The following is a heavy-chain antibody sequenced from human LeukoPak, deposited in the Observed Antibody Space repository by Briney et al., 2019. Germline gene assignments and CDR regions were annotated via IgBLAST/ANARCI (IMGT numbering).Heavy chain of an antibody. Sequence: GSLRLSCAASGFSFSSYWMHWVRQAPGKGLVWVSRINSDGSTTSYADSVKGRLTISRDNAKNTLYLQMNSLRAEDTAVYYCVRGYCSSTSCPTLYYYWGQGTLVTVSS. J-gene: IGHJ4*02. CDR3: VRGYCSSTSCPTLYYY. CDR1: GFSFSSYW. D-gene: IGHD2-2*01. CDR2: INSDGSTT. V-gene: IGHV3-74*01.